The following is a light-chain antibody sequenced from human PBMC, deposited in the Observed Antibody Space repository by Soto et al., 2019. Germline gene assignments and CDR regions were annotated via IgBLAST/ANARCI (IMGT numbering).Light chain of an antibody. CDR1: QSVNND. CDR3: QQYNKWPPLT. CDR2: GAS. V-gene: IGKV3-15*01. J-gene: IGKJ4*01. Sequence: EIVMTQSPATLSVSPWGRVTLSCRASQSVNNDLAWYQQKPGQAPRLLIYGASTRATGIPARFSGSGSGTEFTLTISSLQSEDFAVYYCQQYNKWPPLTFGGGTKVEI.